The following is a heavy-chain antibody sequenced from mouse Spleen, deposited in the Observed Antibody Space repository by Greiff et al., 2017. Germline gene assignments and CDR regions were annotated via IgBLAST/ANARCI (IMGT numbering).Heavy chain of an antibody. Sequence: QVQLQQPGAELVKPGASVKLSCKASGYTFTSYWMHWVKQRPGQGLEWIGMIHPNSGSTNYNEKFKSKATLTVDKSSSTAYMQLSSLTSEDSAVYYCARTDSYYSYGDYWGQGTTLTVSS. J-gene: IGHJ2*01. CDR3: ARTDSYYSYGDY. CDR2: IHPNSGST. V-gene: IGHV1-64*01. CDR1: GYTFTSYW. D-gene: IGHD2-12*01.